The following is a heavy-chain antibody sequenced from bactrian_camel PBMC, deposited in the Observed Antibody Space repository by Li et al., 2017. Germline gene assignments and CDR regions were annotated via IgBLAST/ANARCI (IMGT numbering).Heavy chain of an antibody. CDR2: MTGPGDST. Sequence: VQLVESGGGLVQPGGSLKLSCSTSGFSFPNYRMDWVRQAPGKGLEWVSVMTGPGDSTDYAEPIQGRFTISWDNAKNTLYLQMNSLKTEDTAMYYCAKDYSDYSDWGQGTQVTVS. J-gene: IGHJ4*01. D-gene: IGHD4*01. V-gene: IGHV3S1*01. CDR1: GFSFPNYR. CDR3: AKDYSDYSD.